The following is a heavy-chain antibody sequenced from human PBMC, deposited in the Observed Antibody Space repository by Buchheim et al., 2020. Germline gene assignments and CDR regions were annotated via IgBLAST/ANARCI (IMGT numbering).Heavy chain of an antibody. Sequence: QVQLVQSGAEVKKPGASVKVSCKASGYTFTSYYMHWVRQAPGQGLEWMGIINPSGGSTSYAQKFQGRVTMTRDTSTSTVYMELSTLSSEDTPVNYCATEGGDYGDSQDAFDNWGQGT. D-gene: IGHD4-17*01. CDR3: ATEGGDYGDSQDAFDN. V-gene: IGHV1-46*01. CDR1: GYTFTSYY. CDR2: INPSGGST. J-gene: IGHJ3*02.